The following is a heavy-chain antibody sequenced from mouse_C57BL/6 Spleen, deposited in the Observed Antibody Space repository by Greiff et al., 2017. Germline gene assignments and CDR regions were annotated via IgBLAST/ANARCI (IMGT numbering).Heavy chain of an antibody. CDR2: IYPGDGDT. V-gene: IGHV1-82*01. D-gene: IGHD2-1*01. Sequence: QVQLQQSGPELVKPGASVKISCKASGYAFSSSWMNWVKQRPGKGLEWIGRIYPGDGDTNYNGKFKGKATLTADKSSSTAYMQLSSLTSEDSAVYFCAREGLYYGNYWGKGTTLTVSS. J-gene: IGHJ2*01. CDR3: AREGLYYGNY. CDR1: GYAFSSSW.